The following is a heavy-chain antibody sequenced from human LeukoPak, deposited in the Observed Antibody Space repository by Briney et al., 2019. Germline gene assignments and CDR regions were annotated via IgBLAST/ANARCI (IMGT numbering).Heavy chain of an antibody. V-gene: IGHV1-3*03. CDR3: ARGGSYAMDV. CDR2: INGGNGNA. J-gene: IGHJ6*02. Sequence: GASVKVSCKASGYTFTSYAIHWVRQAPGQRLEWMGWINGGNGNAKYSQEFQGGVTITRDTSANTAYMELSSLRSEDMALYYCARGGSYAMDVWGQGTTVTVAS. D-gene: IGHD2-2*01. CDR1: GYTFTSYA.